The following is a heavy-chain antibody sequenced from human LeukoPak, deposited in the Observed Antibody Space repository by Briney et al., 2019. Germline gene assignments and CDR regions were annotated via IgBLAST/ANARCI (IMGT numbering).Heavy chain of an antibody. CDR1: GFTFSDFA. Sequence: GGSLRLSCAASGFTFSDFAMSWVRQAPGKGLEWVSGMSASGSHTHSADFVKGRFTISRDNFKNTLYLQMNGLRVEGTAVYYCEKVRSGNNYYFDYWGQGTLVTVSS. CDR2: MSASGSHT. D-gene: IGHD1/OR15-1a*01. V-gene: IGHV3-23*01. J-gene: IGHJ4*02. CDR3: EKVRSGNNYYFDY.